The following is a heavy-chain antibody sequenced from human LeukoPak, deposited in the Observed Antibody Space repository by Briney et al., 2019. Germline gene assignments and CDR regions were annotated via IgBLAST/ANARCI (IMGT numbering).Heavy chain of an antibody. CDR2: TSGSGGNT. D-gene: IGHD5-24*01. Sequence: GGSLRLSCAASGFTFSSYAMSWVRQAPGKGLEWVSGTSGSGGNTYDADSVKGRFTISRDNSKNALYPQMNSLRVEDTAVYYCAKDRRPHTISTQNGAFDYWGQGTLVTVSS. CDR1: GFTFSSYA. V-gene: IGHV3-23*01. J-gene: IGHJ4*02. CDR3: AKDRRPHTISTQNGAFDY.